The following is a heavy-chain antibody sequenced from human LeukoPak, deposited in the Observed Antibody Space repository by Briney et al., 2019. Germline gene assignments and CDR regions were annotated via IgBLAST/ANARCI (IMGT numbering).Heavy chain of an antibody. D-gene: IGHD3-10*01. CDR1: EFTFSSYW. V-gene: IGHV3-74*01. Sequence: GGSLRLSCAASEFTFSSYWMHWVRQAPGKGLVWVSRINTDGITTTYADSVKGRFTVSRDNAKNTLYLQMNSLRAEDTAVYYCAKDMWVWFGELLTWGQGTLVTVSS. CDR2: INTDGITT. CDR3: AKDMWVWFGELLT. J-gene: IGHJ5*02.